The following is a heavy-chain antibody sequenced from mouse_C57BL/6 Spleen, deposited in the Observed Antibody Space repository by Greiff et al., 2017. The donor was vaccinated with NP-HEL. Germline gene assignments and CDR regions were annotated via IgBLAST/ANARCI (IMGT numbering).Heavy chain of an antibody. Sequence: VQLKESGGGLVQPGGSLKLSCAASGFTFSDYYMYWVRQTPEKRLEWVAYISNGGGSTYYPDTVKGRFTISRDNAKNTLYLQMSRLKSEDTAMYYCARHGYDGGMDYWGQGTSVTVSS. J-gene: IGHJ4*01. CDR3: ARHGYDGGMDY. D-gene: IGHD2-14*01. CDR1: GFTFSDYY. CDR2: ISNGGGST. V-gene: IGHV5-12*01.